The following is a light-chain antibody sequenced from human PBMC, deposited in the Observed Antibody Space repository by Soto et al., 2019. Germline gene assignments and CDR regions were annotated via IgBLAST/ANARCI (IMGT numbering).Light chain of an antibody. J-gene: IGKJ2*01. CDR1: QSVSSN. Sequence: EIVMMQSPATLSVSPGERATVSCRASQSVSSNLAWYQQKPGQAPLLLIYGASITATGIPARFSGSGSGTEFTHANASPQSDDFAVYDCQPYNNWPRTFGKETKLDIK. V-gene: IGKV3-15*01. CDR2: GAS. CDR3: QPYNNWPRT.